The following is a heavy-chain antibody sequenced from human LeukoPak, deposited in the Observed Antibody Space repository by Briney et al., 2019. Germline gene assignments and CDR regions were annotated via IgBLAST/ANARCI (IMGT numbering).Heavy chain of an antibody. CDR3: ARDVAAAGTNWFDP. D-gene: IGHD6-13*01. CDR1: GFTFSSYG. V-gene: IGHV3-33*01. J-gene: IGHJ5*02. CDR2: IWYDGSNK. Sequence: GGSLRLPCAASGFTFSSYGMHWVRQAPGKGLEWVAVIWYDGSNKYYADSVKGRFTISRDDSKNTLYLQMNSLRAEDTAVYYCARDVAAAGTNWFDPWGQGTLVTVSS.